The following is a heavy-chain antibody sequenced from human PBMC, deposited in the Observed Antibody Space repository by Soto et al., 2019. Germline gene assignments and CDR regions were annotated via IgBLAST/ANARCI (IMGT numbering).Heavy chain of an antibody. D-gene: IGHD5-12*01. CDR2: IYYSGST. V-gene: IGHV4-39*01. CDR1: GGSISSSSYY. J-gene: IGHJ4*02. CDR3: ARKRSGYELLDF. Sequence: QLQLQESGPGLVKPSETLSLTCTVSGGSISSSSYYWGWIRQPPGKGLEWIGSIYYSGSTYYNPSLKSRVTRSVDTSKNQFSLKLSSMTAADTALYFCARKRSGYELLDFWGQGTLVTVSS.